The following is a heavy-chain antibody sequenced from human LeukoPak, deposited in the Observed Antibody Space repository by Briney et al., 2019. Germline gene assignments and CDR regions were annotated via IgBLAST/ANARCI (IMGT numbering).Heavy chain of an antibody. Sequence: SETLSLTCTVSGGSISSYYWSWIRQPAGKGLEWIGRIYHSGSTYYNPSLKSRVTISVDTSKNQFSLKLSSVTAADTAVYYCARDGAGSYYPDDAFDIWGQGTMVTVSS. CDR3: ARDGAGSYYPDDAFDI. J-gene: IGHJ3*02. V-gene: IGHV4-4*07. D-gene: IGHD1-26*01. CDR2: IYHSGST. CDR1: GGSISSYY.